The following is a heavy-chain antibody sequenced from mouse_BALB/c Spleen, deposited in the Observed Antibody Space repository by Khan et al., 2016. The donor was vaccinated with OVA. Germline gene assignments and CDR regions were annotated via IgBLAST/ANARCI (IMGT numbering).Heavy chain of an antibody. CDR3: ASTRLYYRYSFFAY. CDR1: GYSISSDYS. D-gene: IGHD2-14*01. Sequence: EVQLQESGPGLVKPSQSLSLTCTVTGYSISSDYSWTWIRQFPGNKLEWMGYIDYSGTTSYNPSLKSRISITRYTSKNQFFLQLNSVTTDDTATFYCASTRLYYRYSFFAYWGQGTTLTVSS. CDR2: IDYSGTT. J-gene: IGHJ2*01. V-gene: IGHV3-2*02.